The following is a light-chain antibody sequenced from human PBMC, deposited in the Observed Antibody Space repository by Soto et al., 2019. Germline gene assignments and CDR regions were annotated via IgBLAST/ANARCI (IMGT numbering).Light chain of an antibody. V-gene: IGKV3-20*01. CDR3: QQYGSSPPWP. J-gene: IGKJ1*01. CDR2: GAS. Sequence: EIVLTQSPGTLSLSPGERATLSCRASQSVSSSYVAWYQQQPGHATRLLIYGASSTATVIPDRFSGSVSGTDFTLTISRLEPEDCAVYYCQQYGSSPPWPFGQGTKLEIK. CDR1: QSVSSSY.